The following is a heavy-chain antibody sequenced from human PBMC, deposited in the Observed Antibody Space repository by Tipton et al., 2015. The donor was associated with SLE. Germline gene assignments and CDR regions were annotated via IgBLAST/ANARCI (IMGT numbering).Heavy chain of an antibody. V-gene: IGHV4-39*07. CDR3: ARDRGDSRGWSDYYYGRDV. CDR1: GGSISSSSYY. D-gene: IGHD6-19*01. Sequence: TLSLTCTVSGGSISSSSYYWGWIRQPPGKGLEWIGSIYYSGSTYYNPSLKSRVTISVDTSKNQFSLKLSPVTAADTAVYYCARDRGDSRGWSDYYYGRDVWGQGTTVTVSS. J-gene: IGHJ6*02. CDR2: IYYSGST.